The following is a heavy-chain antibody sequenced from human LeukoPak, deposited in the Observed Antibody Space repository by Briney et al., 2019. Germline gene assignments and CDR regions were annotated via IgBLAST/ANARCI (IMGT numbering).Heavy chain of an antibody. Sequence: GGSLRLSCAASGFTFSSYDMHWVRQATGKGLEWVSAIGTAGDTYYPGSVKGRFTISRENAKNSLYLQMNSLRAGDTAVYYCARSGYYYDSSGSLDVWGQGTTVTVSS. V-gene: IGHV3-13*01. CDR3: ARSGYYYDSSGSLDV. CDR2: IGTAGDT. CDR1: GFTFSSYD. J-gene: IGHJ6*02. D-gene: IGHD3-22*01.